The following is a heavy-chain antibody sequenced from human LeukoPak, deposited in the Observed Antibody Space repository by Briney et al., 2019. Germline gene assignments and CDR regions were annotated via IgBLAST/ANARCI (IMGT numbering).Heavy chain of an antibody. Sequence: PSETLSLTCTVSGGSISSGGYYWTWIRQHPGKGLEWIGYIYYSGSTYYNPSLKSRVTISVDTSKKQFSLRLSSVTAADTAVYYCALGYCGGGSCYAREYFQHWGQGTLVTVSS. D-gene: IGHD2-15*01. CDR1: GGSISSGGYY. V-gene: IGHV4-31*03. CDR2: IYYSGST. J-gene: IGHJ1*01. CDR3: ALGYCGGGSCYAREYFQH.